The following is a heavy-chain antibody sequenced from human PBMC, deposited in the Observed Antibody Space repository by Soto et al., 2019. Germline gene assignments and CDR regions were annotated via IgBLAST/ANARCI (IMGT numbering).Heavy chain of an antibody. CDR3: ARYCSSTNCNYYYGIDV. CDR1: GGSISSGGQS. D-gene: IGHD2-2*01. CDR2: IYHSGST. V-gene: IGHV4-30-2*01. Sequence: SETLSLTCGVSGGSISSGGQSWSWIRQPPGKGLEWIGYIYHSGSTYYNPSLKSRVTISVVRSKNQFSLKLSSVTSADTAVYYCARYCSSTNCNYYYGIDVWGQGTTVTVSS. J-gene: IGHJ6*02.